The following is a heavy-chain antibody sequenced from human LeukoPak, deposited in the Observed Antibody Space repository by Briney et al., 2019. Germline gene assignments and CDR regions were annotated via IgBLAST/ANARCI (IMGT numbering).Heavy chain of an antibody. CDR3: ARDPGRWGRWLQPPNFDY. J-gene: IGHJ4*02. CDR2: ISAYNGNT. V-gene: IGHV1-18*01. CDR1: GYTFTSYG. Sequence: ASVKVSCKASGYTFTSYGISWVRQAPGQGLEWMGWISAYNGNTNYAQKLQGRVTMTTDTSTSTAYMELRSLRSDDTAVYYCARDPGRWGRWLQPPNFDYWGQGTLVTVSS. D-gene: IGHD5-24*01.